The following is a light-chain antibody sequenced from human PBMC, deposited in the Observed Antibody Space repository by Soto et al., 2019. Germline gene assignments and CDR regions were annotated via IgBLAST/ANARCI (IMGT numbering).Light chain of an antibody. CDR3: QQRSYWLT. CDR1: QSVSSY. J-gene: IGKJ4*01. CDR2: DAS. V-gene: IGKV3-11*01. Sequence: EIVLTQSPATLSLSPGESATLSCRASQSVSSYLAWYQQKPGQAPRLLIYDASNRATGIPARFSGSGSGTDFTLTISSLESEDFAVYYCQQRSYWLTFGGGTKVEIK.